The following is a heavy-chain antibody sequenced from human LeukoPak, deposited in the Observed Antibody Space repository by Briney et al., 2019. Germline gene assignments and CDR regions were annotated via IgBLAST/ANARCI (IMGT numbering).Heavy chain of an antibody. CDR3: ARRVGKYPTYYFDY. CDR1: GGSISSGGNY. J-gene: IGHJ4*02. Sequence: SETLSLTCTVSGGSISSGGNYWSWIRQHPGTGLEWIGYIYYTGSTNNNPSLKSRITLSVDTSKNQFSLRPSSVTAADTAVYYCARRVGKYPTYYFDYWGQGTLVTVSS. CDR2: IYYTGST. V-gene: IGHV4-31*03. D-gene: IGHD1-1*01.